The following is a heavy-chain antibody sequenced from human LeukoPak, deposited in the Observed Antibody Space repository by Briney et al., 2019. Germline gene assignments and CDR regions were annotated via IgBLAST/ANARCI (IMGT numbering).Heavy chain of an antibody. Sequence: PSETLSLTCTVSGGSISSSSYYWGWIRQPPGKGLEWIGSIYYSGSTYYNPSLKSRVTISVDTSKNQFSLKLSPVTAADTAVYYCKGSISGSLWVGAFDIWGQGTMVTVSS. CDR3: KGSISGSLWVGAFDI. D-gene: IGHD1-26*01. J-gene: IGHJ3*02. CDR1: GGSISSSSYY. CDR2: IYYSGST. V-gene: IGHV4-39*01.